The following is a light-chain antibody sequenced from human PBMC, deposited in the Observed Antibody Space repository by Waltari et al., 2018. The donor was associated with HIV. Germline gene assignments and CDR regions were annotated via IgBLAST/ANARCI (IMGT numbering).Light chain of an antibody. CDR1: QSVLYSSNNKNY. CDR2: WAS. V-gene: IGKV4-1*01. J-gene: IGKJ1*01. Sequence: EIVMTQSPDSLAVSLGESATINCKSSQSVLYSSNNKNYLAWYQQKPGQSPKLLIYWASTRESGVPDRFSGSGSGTDFTLTISSLQAEDVAVYYCLQYYSTPRTFGQGTKVEIK. CDR3: LQYYSTPRT.